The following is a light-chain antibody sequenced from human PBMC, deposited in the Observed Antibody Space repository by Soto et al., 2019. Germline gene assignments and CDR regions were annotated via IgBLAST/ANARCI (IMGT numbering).Light chain of an antibody. CDR1: QGISSY. CDR3: QQLYSYPRT. V-gene: IGKV1-9*01. Sequence: DIQLTQSPSFLSASVGDRVTITCRASQGISSYLAWYQQKPGKAPELLIYAASTSQSGVPSRFSGSGSGTEFTLTISSLQPEDFATYYCQQLYSYPRTFGPGTKVDIK. J-gene: IGKJ3*01. CDR2: AAS.